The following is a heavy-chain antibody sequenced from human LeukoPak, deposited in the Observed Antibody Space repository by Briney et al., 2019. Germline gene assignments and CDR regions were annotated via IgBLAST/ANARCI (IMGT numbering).Heavy chain of an antibody. D-gene: IGHD1-26*01. CDR3: ASRSRYSGSLDFDY. J-gene: IGHJ4*02. CDR1: GYTFTSYD. Sequence: GASMKVSCKASGYTFTSYDINWVRQATGQGLEWMGWMNPNSGNTGYAQKFQGRVTVTRDTSTSTVYMELSSLGSEDTAVYYCASRSRYSGSLDFDYWGQGTLVTVSS. V-gene: IGHV1-8*01. CDR2: MNPNSGNT.